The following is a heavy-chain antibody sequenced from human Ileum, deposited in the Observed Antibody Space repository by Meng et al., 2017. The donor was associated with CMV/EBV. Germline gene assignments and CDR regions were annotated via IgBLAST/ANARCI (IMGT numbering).Heavy chain of an antibody. CDR3: ARALAVTGTGGHY. V-gene: IGHV3-74*01. CDR1: GFTFSSYW. CDR2: INGDGTST. D-gene: IGHD6-19*01. Sequence: GESLKISCAASGFTFSSYWMHWVRQVPGEGLVWVSRINGDGTSTSYADSVKGRFTVSRDNAKNTLYLEMNSLRTEDTAIYYCARALAVTGTGGHYWGQGTLVTVSS. J-gene: IGHJ4*02.